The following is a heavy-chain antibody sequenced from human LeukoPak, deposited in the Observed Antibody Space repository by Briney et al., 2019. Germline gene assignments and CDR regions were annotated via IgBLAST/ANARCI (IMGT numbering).Heavy chain of an antibody. V-gene: IGHV4-31*03. CDR2: IYYSGST. CDR1: GGSISSGGYY. Sequence: PSQTLSLTCTVSGGSISSGGYYWSWIRQHPGKGLEWIGYIYYSGSTYYNPSLKSRVTISVDTSKNQFSLKLSSVTAANTAVYYCARGPYYYDSSGVDYWGQGTLVTVSS. D-gene: IGHD3-22*01. CDR3: ARGPYYYDSSGVDY. J-gene: IGHJ4*02.